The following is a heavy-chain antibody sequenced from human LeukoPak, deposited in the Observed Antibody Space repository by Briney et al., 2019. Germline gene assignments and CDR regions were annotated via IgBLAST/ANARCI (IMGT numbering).Heavy chain of an antibody. V-gene: IGHV3-23*01. CDR1: GFTFSSFA. Sequence: PGGPLRLSCAASGFTFSSFAMSWAPQSPGKGLEGVSAISGSGGSTYYADSVKGRFTISRDNSKNTVYLQMNSLRAEDTAVYYCASPPYRSSWHYGMDVWGQGTTVTVSS. CDR3: ASPPYRSSWHYGMDV. J-gene: IGHJ6*02. CDR2: ISGSGGST. D-gene: IGHD6-13*01.